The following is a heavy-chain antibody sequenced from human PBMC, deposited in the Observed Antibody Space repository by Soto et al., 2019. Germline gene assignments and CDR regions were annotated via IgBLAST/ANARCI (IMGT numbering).Heavy chain of an antibody. CDR1: GYTFTSYG. J-gene: IGHJ4*02. Sequence: QVQLVQSGPEVKKPGASVKVSCKTSGYTFTSYGISWVRQAPGQGLEWMGWITTDKGKTTYAQKVQGRVTMTTDTSTSTAYMELRSLTSDDTAVYYCATRSPAFDYWGQGTLVTVSS. CDR3: ATRSPAFDY. CDR2: ITTDKGKT. V-gene: IGHV1-18*01.